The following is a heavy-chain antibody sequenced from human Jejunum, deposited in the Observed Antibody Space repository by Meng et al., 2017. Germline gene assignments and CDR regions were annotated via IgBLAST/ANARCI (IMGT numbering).Heavy chain of an antibody. Sequence: QVQLIQSGAEGNKPGASVTASCKTAGYTFTSYGISWVRQAPGQGLEWMGWISAYNGNTNYAQKFQGRVTMTTDTSTSTAYMELRSLRSDDTAVYYCTILSHCTGGTCYPYDYWGQGTLVTVSS. CDR3: TILSHCTGGTCYPYDY. D-gene: IGHD2-15*01. J-gene: IGHJ4*02. V-gene: IGHV1-18*01. CDR1: GYTFTSYG. CDR2: ISAYNGNT.